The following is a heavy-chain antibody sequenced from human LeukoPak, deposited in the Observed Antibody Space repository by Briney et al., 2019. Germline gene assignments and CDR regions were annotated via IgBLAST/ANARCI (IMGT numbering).Heavy chain of an antibody. Sequence: SETLSLTCTVSGGSISSYYWSWIRQPPGKGLEWIGYIYYSGSTNYNPSLKSRVTISVDTSKNQFSLKLSSATAADTAVYYCARGYGGNGFDYWGQGTLVTVSS. CDR1: GGSISSYY. CDR3: ARGYGGNGFDY. V-gene: IGHV4-59*01. CDR2: IYYSGST. D-gene: IGHD4-23*01. J-gene: IGHJ4*02.